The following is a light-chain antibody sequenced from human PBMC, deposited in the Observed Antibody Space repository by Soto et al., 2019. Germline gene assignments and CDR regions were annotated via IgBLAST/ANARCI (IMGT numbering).Light chain of an antibody. J-gene: IGLJ2*01. Sequence: QSALTQPASVSGSPGQSITISCTGTSSDVGSYNLVSWYQQHPGKAPKLMIYEDNKRPSGFSYRFSGSKSGNTASLTISGLQAEDEGDYYCCSYAGSRTHVLFGGGTKLTVL. CDR1: SSDVGSYNL. V-gene: IGLV2-23*01. CDR3: CSYAGSRTHVL. CDR2: EDN.